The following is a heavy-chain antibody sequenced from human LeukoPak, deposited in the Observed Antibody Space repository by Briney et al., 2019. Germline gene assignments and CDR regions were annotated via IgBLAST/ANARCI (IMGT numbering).Heavy chain of an antibody. CDR3: ATDNSYGSGSYYT. CDR2: INHGGSA. Sequence: SETLSLTCTVSGGPISSGGYSWSWIRQPPGKGLEWIVYINHGGSAFYNPSLKSRVTFSVDMSKSQFSVKLTSVTAADTAVYYCATDNSYGSGSYYTWGQGTLVTVSS. CDR1: GGPISSGGYS. J-gene: IGHJ4*02. V-gene: IGHV4-30-2*01. D-gene: IGHD3-10*01.